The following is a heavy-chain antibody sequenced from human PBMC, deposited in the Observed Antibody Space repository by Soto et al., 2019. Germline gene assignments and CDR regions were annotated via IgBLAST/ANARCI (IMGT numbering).Heavy chain of an antibody. CDR3: ARGTPSPLIVRSSRGPWFDP. J-gene: IGHJ5*02. V-gene: IGHV4-59*08. D-gene: IGHD2-15*01. Sequence: TLSLTCPVSGGSISSYYWSWIRQPPGKGLEWIGYMYYGGRTNYNPSLKSRVTISVYTSKMQVSLKLSSVTAADTAVYFCARGTPSPLIVRSSRGPWFDPWGQGTLVTVSS. CDR1: GGSISSYY. CDR2: MYYGGRT.